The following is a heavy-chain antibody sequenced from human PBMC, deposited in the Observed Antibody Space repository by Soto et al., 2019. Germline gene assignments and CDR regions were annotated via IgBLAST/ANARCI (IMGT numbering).Heavy chain of an antibody. D-gene: IGHD2-21*01. CDR3: AAGVGIPRDY. V-gene: IGHV4-30-2*01. CDR1: GGSIRSGGYS. CDR2: IYHRGST. Sequence: QLQLQESGSGLVKPSQPLSLTCAVSGGSIRSGGYSWSWIRQPPGKGLEWIGYIYHRGSTYYNPSLKSRGTISVDRSKNQFSLKLISVTDADTAVYYCAAGVGIPRDYWGKGTRGSVSA. J-gene: IGHJ4*02.